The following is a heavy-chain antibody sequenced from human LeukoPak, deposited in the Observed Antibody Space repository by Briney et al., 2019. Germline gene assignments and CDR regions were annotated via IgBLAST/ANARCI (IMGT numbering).Heavy chain of an antibody. CDR2: IYSGGST. CDR3: ASVRFGADAFDI. CDR1: GFTVSSNY. D-gene: IGHD3-10*01. V-gene: IGHV3-53*01. Sequence: PGGSLRLSCAASGFTVSSNYMSWVRQAPGKGLEWVSLIYSGGSTYYADSVKGRFTISRDNSKNTLYLQMNSLRAEDTAVYYCASVRFGADAFDIWGQGTMVTVSS. J-gene: IGHJ3*02.